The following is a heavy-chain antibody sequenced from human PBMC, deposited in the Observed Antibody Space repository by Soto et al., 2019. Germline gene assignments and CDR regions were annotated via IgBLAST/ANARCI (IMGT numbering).Heavy chain of an antibody. V-gene: IGHV1-69*02. CDR2: IIPILGIA. Sequence: QVQLVQSGAEVKQPGSSVKVSCKASGGTFSSYTISWVRQAPGQGLEWMGRIIPILGIANYAQKFQGRVTITADKXTXTXXMELGSLRSEDTAVYYCARPAYGSGSYYNDYYFDYWGQGTLVTVSS. CDR3: ARPAYGSGSYYNDYYFDY. J-gene: IGHJ4*02. CDR1: GGTFSSYT. D-gene: IGHD3-10*01.